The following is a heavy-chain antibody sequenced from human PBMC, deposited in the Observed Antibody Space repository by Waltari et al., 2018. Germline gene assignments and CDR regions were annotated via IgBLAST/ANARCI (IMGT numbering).Heavy chain of an antibody. J-gene: IGHJ3*02. V-gene: IGHV3-30*02. Sequence: QVQLVESGGGVVQPGGSLRLSCAASGFTFSSYGMPWVRKAPGKGLEWVAFIRYDGSNKYYAESVKGRFTISRDNSKNTLYLQMNSLRAEDTAVYYCAKDYGDGGAFDIWGQGTMVTVSS. CDR1: GFTFSSYG. D-gene: IGHD7-27*01. CDR3: AKDYGDGGAFDI. CDR2: IRYDGSNK.